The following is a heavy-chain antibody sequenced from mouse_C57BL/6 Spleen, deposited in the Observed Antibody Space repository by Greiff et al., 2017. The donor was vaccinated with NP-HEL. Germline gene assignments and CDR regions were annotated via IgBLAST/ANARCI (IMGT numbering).Heavy chain of an antibody. V-gene: IGHV5-4*01. CDR1: GFTFSSYA. CDR2: ISDGGSYT. Sequence: EVQVVESGGGLVKPGGSLKLSCAASGFTFSSYAMSWVRQTPEKRLEWVATISDGGSYTYYPDNVKGRFTIARDNAKNNLYLQMSHLKSEDTAMYYCARDDGYSRAYWGQGTLVTVSA. CDR3: ARDDGYSRAY. J-gene: IGHJ3*01. D-gene: IGHD2-3*01.